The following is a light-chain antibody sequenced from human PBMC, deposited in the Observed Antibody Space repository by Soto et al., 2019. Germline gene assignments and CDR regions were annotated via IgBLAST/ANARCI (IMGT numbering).Light chain of an antibody. CDR1: QSLLYSDGKTY. J-gene: IGKJ2*01. CDR3: MQGGT. CDR2: EVS. Sequence: DIVKTQSPLYLSVTPGEPASISCKSSQSLLYSDGKTYLHWYLQRPGQSPQLLIYEVSNRFSGVPDRISGSGSGPDFTLTISRVEAEDAGVYYCMQGGTSGQGTKLEIK. V-gene: IGKV2-29*03.